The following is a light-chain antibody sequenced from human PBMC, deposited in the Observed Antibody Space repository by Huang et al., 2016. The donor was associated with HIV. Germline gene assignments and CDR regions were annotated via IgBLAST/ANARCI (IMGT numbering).Light chain of an antibody. Sequence: DIQMTQSPSSLSASVGDRVTITCRASQGISNSLAWYQQKPGKVPRLLIYAASTLQSGVPSRFCGSRSGRDFSLTIGSLQPEDVATYYCQKYDSAPLTFGGGTKVEI. CDR1: QGISNS. CDR2: AAS. J-gene: IGKJ4*01. V-gene: IGKV1-27*01. CDR3: QKYDSAPLT.